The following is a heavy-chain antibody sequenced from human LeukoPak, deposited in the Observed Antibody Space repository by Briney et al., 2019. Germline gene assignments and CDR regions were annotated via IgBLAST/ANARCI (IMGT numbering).Heavy chain of an antibody. Sequence: PGGSLRLSCTASGFTFGDYAMSWVRQAPGKGLEWVGFIRSKAYGGTTEYAASVKGRFTISRDDSKSIAYLQMNSLKTEDTAVYYCTRLYYYGSGSRAPIDYWGQGTLVTVSS. CDR2: IRSKAYGGTT. J-gene: IGHJ4*02. CDR1: GFTFGDYA. V-gene: IGHV3-49*04. CDR3: TRLYYYGSGSRAPIDY. D-gene: IGHD3-10*01.